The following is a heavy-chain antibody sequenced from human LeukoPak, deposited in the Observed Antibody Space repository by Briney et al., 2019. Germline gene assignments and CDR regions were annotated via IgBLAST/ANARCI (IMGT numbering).Heavy chain of an antibody. Sequence: GGSLRLSCAASGFTFSSYEMNWVRQAPGKGLEWVSYISSSGSTIYYADSVKGRFTISRDNAKNSLYLQMNSLRAEDTAVYYCARSYGDFSFYYYYMDVWGKGTTVTVSS. CDR1: GFTFSSYE. V-gene: IGHV3-48*03. D-gene: IGHD4-17*01. J-gene: IGHJ6*03. CDR3: ARSYGDFSFYYYYMDV. CDR2: ISSSGSTI.